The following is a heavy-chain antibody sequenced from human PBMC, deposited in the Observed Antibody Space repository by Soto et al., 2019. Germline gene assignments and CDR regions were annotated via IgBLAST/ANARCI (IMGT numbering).Heavy chain of an antibody. V-gene: IGHV4-30-2*01. CDR3: ARLQFGEGFDY. J-gene: IGHJ4*02. CDR1: GGSISGGGFP. Sequence: SETLSLTCAVSGGSISGGGFPWSWIRQPPGKGLEWIGYILHTGGTQYNPSLKSRVSMSVDKSKNQFSLHLTSVTAADTAVYYCARLQFGEGFDYWGQGALVTVSS. CDR2: ILHTGGT. D-gene: IGHD3-10*01.